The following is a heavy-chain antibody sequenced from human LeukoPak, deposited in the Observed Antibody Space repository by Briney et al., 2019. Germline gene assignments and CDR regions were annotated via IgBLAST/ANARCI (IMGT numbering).Heavy chain of an antibody. V-gene: IGHV1-18*01. Sequence: ASVKVSCKASGYTFTSYGISWVRQAPGQGLEWMGWISAYNGNTNYAQKLQSRVTMTTDTSTSTAYMELRSLRSDDTAVYYCARDLLGSGKNWFDPWGQGTLVTVSS. D-gene: IGHD3-10*01. CDR1: GYTFTSYG. CDR2: ISAYNGNT. J-gene: IGHJ5*02. CDR3: ARDLLGSGKNWFDP.